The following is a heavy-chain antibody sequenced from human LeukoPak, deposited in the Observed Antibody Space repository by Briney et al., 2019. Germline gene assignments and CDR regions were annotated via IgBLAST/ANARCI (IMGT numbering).Heavy chain of an antibody. D-gene: IGHD6-6*01. V-gene: IGHV4-34*01. CDR3: ARGVVSRIDAFDI. Sequence: SETLSLTCAVYGGSFSGYYWSWIRQPPGKGLEWIGEINHSGSTNYNPSLTSRVTISVDTSKNQFSLKLSSVTAADTAVYYCARGVVSRIDAFDIWGQGTMVTVSS. CDR1: GGSFSGYY. J-gene: IGHJ3*02. CDR2: INHSGST.